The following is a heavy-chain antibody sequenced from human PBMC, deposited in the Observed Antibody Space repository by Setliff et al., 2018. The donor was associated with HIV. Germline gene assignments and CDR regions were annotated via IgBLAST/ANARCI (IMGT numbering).Heavy chain of an antibody. CDR1: GASDINYI. CDR3: AKGSRQSRPYYFDF. CDR2: ITDTGDDT. V-gene: IGHV3-23*01. J-gene: IGHJ4*02. Sequence: ETLSLTCAVSGASDINYIWWSWVRQAPAKGLEWVSAITDTGDDTYHANSVKGRFTISRDNSKNTLYLQMNSLRAEDTAVYYCAKGSRQSRPYYFDFWGQGTLVTVSS.